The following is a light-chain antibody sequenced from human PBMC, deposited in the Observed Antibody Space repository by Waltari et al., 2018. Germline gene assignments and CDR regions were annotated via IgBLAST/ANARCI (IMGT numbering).Light chain of an antibody. Sequence: DIVMTQSPASLAESLGERATTHCKSSQSVLYSSNNKNYLAWYQQKPGQTPKLLIYWASTLQSGVPARFSGSGSGTDFTLTISSLQAEDVAVYYCQQYYSTPFTFGPGTKVEIK. CDR2: WAS. J-gene: IGKJ3*01. CDR1: QSVLYSSNNKNY. CDR3: QQYYSTPFT. V-gene: IGKV4-1*01.